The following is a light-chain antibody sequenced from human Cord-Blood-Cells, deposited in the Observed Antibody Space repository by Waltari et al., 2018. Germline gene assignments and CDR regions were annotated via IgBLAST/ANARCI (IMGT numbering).Light chain of an antibody. V-gene: IGKV4-1*01. J-gene: IGKJ1*01. CDR2: WAS. CDR3: QQYYSTPWT. Sequence: DIVMTQSPDSLAVSLGERATINCKSSQSVLYSSNNKNYLAWYQQKPGQHPKLLIYWASTRESGVTDRFSGTGSGSDFTLTISSLQAEDVAVYYCQQYYSTPWTFGQGTKVESK. CDR1: QSVLYSSNNKNY.